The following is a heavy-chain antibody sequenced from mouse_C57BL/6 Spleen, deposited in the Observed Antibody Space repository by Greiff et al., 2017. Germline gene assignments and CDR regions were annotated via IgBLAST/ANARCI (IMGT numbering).Heavy chain of an antibody. J-gene: IGHJ3*01. V-gene: IGHV1-72*01. D-gene: IGHD3-2*02. Sequence: QVQLQQPGAELVKPGASVKLSCKASGYTFTSYWMHWVKQRPGRGLEWIGRIDPNSGGTKYNEKFKSKATLTVDKPSSTAYMQLSSLTSEDSAVYYCAREEGQLRLQAWFAYWGQGTLVTVSA. CDR2: IDPNSGGT. CDR1: GYTFTSYW. CDR3: AREEGQLRLQAWFAY.